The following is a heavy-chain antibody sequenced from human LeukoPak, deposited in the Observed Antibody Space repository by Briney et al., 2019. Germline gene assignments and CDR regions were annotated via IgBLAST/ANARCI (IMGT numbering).Heavy chain of an antibody. CDR2: IIPIFGTA. CDR3: AGLRYSSSSSEFDY. J-gene: IGHJ4*02. CDR1: GGTFSSYA. D-gene: IGHD6-13*01. V-gene: IGHV1-69*05. Sequence: ASVKVSCKASGGTFSSYAISWVRQAPGQGLEWMGGIIPIFGTANYAQKFQGRVTITTDESTSTAYMELSSLRSEDTAVYYCAGLRYSSSSSEFDYWGQGTLVTVSS.